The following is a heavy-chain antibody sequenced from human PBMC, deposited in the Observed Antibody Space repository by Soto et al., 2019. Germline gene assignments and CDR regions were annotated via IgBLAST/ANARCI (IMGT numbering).Heavy chain of an antibody. Sequence: TLSLTCTVSGGSISSGGYYWSWIRQHPGKGLEWIGYIYYSGSTYYNPSLKSRVTISVDTSKNQFSLKLSSVTAADTAVYYCARFVDTAIFSDNWFDPWGQGTLVTVS. CDR2: IYYSGST. CDR3: ARFVDTAIFSDNWFDP. V-gene: IGHV4-31*03. CDR1: GGSISSGGYY. J-gene: IGHJ5*02. D-gene: IGHD5-18*01.